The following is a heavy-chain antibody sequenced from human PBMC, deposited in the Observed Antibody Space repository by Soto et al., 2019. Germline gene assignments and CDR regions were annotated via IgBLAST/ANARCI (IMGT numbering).Heavy chain of an antibody. CDR1: GFTFSSYW. V-gene: IGHV3-7*05. J-gene: IGHJ3*02. Sequence: GGSLRLSCAASGFTFSSYWMSWVRQAPGKGLEWVANIKQDGSEKYYVDSVKGRFTISRDNAKNSLYLQMNSLRAEDTAVYYCARDYYDVLTGYSYDAFDIWGQGTMVTVSS. D-gene: IGHD3-9*01. CDR3: ARDYYDVLTGYSYDAFDI. CDR2: IKQDGSEK.